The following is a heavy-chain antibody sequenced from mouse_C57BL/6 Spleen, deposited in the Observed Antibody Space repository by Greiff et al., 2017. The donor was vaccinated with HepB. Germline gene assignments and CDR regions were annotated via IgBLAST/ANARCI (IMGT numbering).Heavy chain of an antibody. CDR2: IDPSDSYT. J-gene: IGHJ4*01. CDR1: GYTFTSYW. V-gene: IGHV1-59*01. D-gene: IGHD1-1*01. Sequence: QVQLQQSGAELVRPGTSVKLSCKASGYTFTSYWMHWVKQRPGQGLEWIGVIDPSDSYTNYNQKFKGKATLTVDTSSSTAYMQLSSLTSEDSAVYYCARGGSSYDYAMDYWGQGTSVTVSS. CDR3: ARGGSSYDYAMDY.